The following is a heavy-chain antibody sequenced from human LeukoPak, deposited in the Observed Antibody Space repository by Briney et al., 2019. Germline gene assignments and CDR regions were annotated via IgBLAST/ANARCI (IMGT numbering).Heavy chain of an antibody. V-gene: IGHV3-53*01. CDR3: ARSFYGGNPLRYMDV. D-gene: IGHD4-23*01. Sequence: PGGSLRLSCAASGFTVSSNYMSWVRQAQGKELGWVSVIYSGGSTYYADSVKGRFTISRDNSKNTLYLQMNSLRAEDTAVYYCARSFYGGNPLRYMDVWGKGTTVTVSS. J-gene: IGHJ6*03. CDR1: GFTVSSNY. CDR2: IYSGGST.